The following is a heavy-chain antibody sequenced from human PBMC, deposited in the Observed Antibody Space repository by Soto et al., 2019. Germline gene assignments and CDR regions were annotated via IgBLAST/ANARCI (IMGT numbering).Heavy chain of an antibody. V-gene: IGHV4-59*08. Sequence: SETLSLTCTVSGGSISSYYWSWIRQPPGKGLEWIGYIYYSGSTNYNPSLRSRVTISVDTSKNHFSLKLSSVTAADTAVYYCARRYGSAFDFWGQGTMVTVSS. CDR2: IYYSGST. CDR3: ARRYGSAFDF. D-gene: IGHD3-10*01. CDR1: GGSISSYY. J-gene: IGHJ3*01.